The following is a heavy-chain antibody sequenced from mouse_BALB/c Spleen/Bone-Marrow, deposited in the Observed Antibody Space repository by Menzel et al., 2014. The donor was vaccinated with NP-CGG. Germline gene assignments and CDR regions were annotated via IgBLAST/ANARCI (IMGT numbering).Heavy chain of an antibody. Sequence: EVHLVESGGGLVKPGGSLKLSCAASGFTFSGYTMSWVRQTPEKRLEWVATISSGGSYTYYPDSVKGRFTISRDNAKNTLYLQMSSLKSEDTAMYYCTREDTNWDFDYWGQGTTLTVSS. CDR3: TREDTNWDFDY. V-gene: IGHV5-6-4*01. CDR2: ISSGGSYT. J-gene: IGHJ2*01. CDR1: GFTFSGYT. D-gene: IGHD4-1*01.